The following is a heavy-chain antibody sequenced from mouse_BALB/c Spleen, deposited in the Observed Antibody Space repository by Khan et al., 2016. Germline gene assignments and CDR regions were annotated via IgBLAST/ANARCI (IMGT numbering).Heavy chain of an antibody. CDR1: GFSLTSYG. CDR2: IWSGGST. J-gene: IGHJ4*01. V-gene: IGHV2-2*02. D-gene: IGHD2-4*01. Sequence: QMQLEESGPGLVQPSQSLSITCTVSGFSLTSYGVHWVRQSPGKGLEWLGVIWSGGSTDYNAAFISRLSISKDNYKSQVFFKMNSLQANDTAIYYCARGGSMITYYYAMDYWGQGTSVTVSS. CDR3: ARGGSMITYYYAMDY.